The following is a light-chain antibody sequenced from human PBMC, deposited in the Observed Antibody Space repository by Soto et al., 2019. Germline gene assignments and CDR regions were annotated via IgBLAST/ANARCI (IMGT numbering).Light chain of an antibody. V-gene: IGKV3-20*01. J-gene: IGKJ1*01. Sequence: IVWTQSPATLSLSPGNRDTLSCMASENVRTFVDWYQQKPGQAPRLLIHGASNRATGIPDRFSGSGSGTDFTLTISRLEPEDFAVYYCQQYGGSPRTSCQGTKVDFK. CDR1: ENVRTF. CDR3: QQYGGSPRT. CDR2: GAS.